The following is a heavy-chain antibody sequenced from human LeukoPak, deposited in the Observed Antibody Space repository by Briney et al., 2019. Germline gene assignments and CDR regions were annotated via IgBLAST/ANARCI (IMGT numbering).Heavy chain of an antibody. CDR2: IFISGST. CDR3: AREGTTATSTRYYYYTDV. CDR1: SGSISSSY. Sequence: SETLSLTCTVSSGSISSSYWSWIRQPAGKGLEWIGRIFISGSTNYNPSLKSRVTISVDKSKNQFSLKLTSVTAADTAVYYCAREGTTATSTRYYYYTDVWGKGTSVTVSS. V-gene: IGHV4-4*07. D-gene: IGHD4-11*01. J-gene: IGHJ6*03.